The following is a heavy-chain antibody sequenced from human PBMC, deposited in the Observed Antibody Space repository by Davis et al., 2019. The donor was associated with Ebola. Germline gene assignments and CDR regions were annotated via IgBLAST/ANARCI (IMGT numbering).Heavy chain of an antibody. CDR2: INPSIGNT. J-gene: IGHJ4*02. D-gene: IGHD3-10*01. V-gene: IGHV1-46*01. CDR1: GYTFTGYY. Sequence: ASVTVSCKASGYTFTGYYMHWVRQAPGQGLEWMGLINPSIGNTSLAQKFQGRVTLTRDTSTSTVHMDLSSLKSEDTAIYYCASGEFVDFWGQGSLVTVSS. CDR3: ASGEFVDF.